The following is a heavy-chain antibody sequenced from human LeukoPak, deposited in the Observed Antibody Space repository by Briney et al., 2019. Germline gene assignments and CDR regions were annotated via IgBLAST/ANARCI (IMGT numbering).Heavy chain of an antibody. J-gene: IGHJ4*02. CDR3: ARQSVNWEYSGLGY. CDR2: INPNSGGT. Sequence: ASVKVSCKASGYTFTGYYMHWVRQAPGQGLEWMGWINPNSGGTNYAQKFQGRVTMTRDTSISTAYMELSRLGSDDTAVYYCARQSVNWEYSGLGYWGQGTLVTVSS. CDR1: GYTFTGYY. D-gene: IGHD5-12*01. V-gene: IGHV1-2*02.